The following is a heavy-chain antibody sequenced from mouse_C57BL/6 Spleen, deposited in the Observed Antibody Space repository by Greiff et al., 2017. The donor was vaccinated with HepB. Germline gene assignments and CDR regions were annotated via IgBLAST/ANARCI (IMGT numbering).Heavy chain of an antibody. D-gene: IGHD1-1*01. V-gene: IGHV1-59*01. Sequence: QVQLQQPGAELVRPGTSVKLSCKASGYTFTSYWMHWVKQRPGQGLEWIGVIDPSDSYTTYNQKFKGKATLTVDTSSSTAYMQLSSLTSEDSAVYYCARDYYGSSSLYAMDYWGQGTSVTVSS. J-gene: IGHJ4*01. CDR2: IDPSDSYT. CDR1: GYTFTSYW. CDR3: ARDYYGSSSLYAMDY.